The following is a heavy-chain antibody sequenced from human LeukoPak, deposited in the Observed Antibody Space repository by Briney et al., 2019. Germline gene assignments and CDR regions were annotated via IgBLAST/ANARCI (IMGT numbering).Heavy chain of an antibody. CDR2: ISYSGST. J-gene: IGHJ6*03. CDR1: GGSISSNNYY. CDR3: ARDRVTGTYSYYYYMDV. V-gene: IGHV4-39*07. D-gene: IGHD1-7*01. Sequence: PSETLALTCTVSGGSISSNNYYWGWLRQPPGKGLEWIGSISYSGSTYYNPSLKSRVTISVDTSKNQFSLKLSSVTAADTAVYYCARDRVTGTYSYYYYMDVWGKGTTVTVSS.